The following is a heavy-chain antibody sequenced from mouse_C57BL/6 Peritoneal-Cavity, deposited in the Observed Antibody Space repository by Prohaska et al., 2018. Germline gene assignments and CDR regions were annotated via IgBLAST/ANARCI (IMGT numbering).Heavy chain of an antibody. CDR2: INLDSSKI. CDR3: ATYYSNYWFAY. CDR1: GIDFSRYW. J-gene: IGHJ3*01. D-gene: IGHD2-5*01. V-gene: IGHV4-1*01. Sequence: EVKLLQSGGGLVPPAGSLNLSCAASGIDFSRYWMSWVRRAPGKGLEWIGEINLDSSKINYAPSLKDKFIISRDNAKNTLYLQMSKVRSEDTALYYCATYYSNYWFAYWGQGTLVTVSA.